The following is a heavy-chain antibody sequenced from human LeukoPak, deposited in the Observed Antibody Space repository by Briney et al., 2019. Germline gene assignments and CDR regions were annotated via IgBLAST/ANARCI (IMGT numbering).Heavy chain of an antibody. D-gene: IGHD2/OR15-2a*01. J-gene: IGHJ4*02. CDR2: IRPSTGDT. Sequence: ASGKVSWKAFGYTFARHGISWVGTAPGQGVEWMGWIRPSTGDTDYALNLQGRVTLSTDTSTSTAYMELRSLRSDDTAVYYRARVRDYLFDYWGQGTLVTVSS. CDR1: GYTFARHG. CDR3: ARVRDYLFDY. V-gene: IGHV1-18*01.